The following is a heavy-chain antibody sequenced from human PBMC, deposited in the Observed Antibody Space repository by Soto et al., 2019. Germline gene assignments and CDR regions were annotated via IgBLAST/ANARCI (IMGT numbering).Heavy chain of an antibody. Sequence: QVQLVQSGGEVKRPGASVKVSCKTSGYTFSNYGITWVRQDPRQPLEWLGWISLYSDGTNYAQKLQGRVSMTTDTSTTTAYMELRSLRSDDTAVYYCARVVPGAEAWFGPWGQGTLVTVSS. D-gene: IGHD2-2*01. V-gene: IGHV1-18*01. J-gene: IGHJ5*02. CDR2: ISLYSDGT. CDR1: GYTFSNYG. CDR3: ARVVPGAEAWFGP.